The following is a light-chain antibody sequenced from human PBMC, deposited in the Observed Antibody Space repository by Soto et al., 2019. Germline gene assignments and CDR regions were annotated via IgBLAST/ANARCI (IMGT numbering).Light chain of an antibody. J-gene: IGLJ3*02. V-gene: IGLV1-44*01. CDR1: TSNIGSNI. Sequence: AHAASGCATPGPRNTISCSGRTSNIGSNIVAWYQHLPGTAPKLLIYDNNQRPSGVPDRFFGSKSGTSASLAISRLQPDHESHYYCAAWDDSLNGLVFGGGTKVTVL. CDR3: AAWDDSLNGLV. CDR2: DNN.